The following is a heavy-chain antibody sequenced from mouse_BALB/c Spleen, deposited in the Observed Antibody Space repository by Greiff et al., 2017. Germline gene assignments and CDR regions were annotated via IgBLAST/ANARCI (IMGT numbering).Heavy chain of an antibody. V-gene: IGHV1-9*01. Sequence: QVQLKESGAELMKPGASVKISCKATGYTFSSYWIEWVKQRPGHGLEWIGEILPGSGSTNYNEKFKGKATFTADTSSNTAYMQLSSLTSEDSAVYYCARYYYARGYAMDYWGQGTSVTVSS. CDR1: GYTFSSYW. J-gene: IGHJ4*01. D-gene: IGHD1-1*01. CDR2: ILPGSGST. CDR3: ARYYYARGYAMDY.